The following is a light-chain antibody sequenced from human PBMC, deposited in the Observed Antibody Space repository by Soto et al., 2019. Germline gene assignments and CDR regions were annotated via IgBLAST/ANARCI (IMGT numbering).Light chain of an antibody. CDR2: AAS. CDR1: RDVGSD. J-gene: IGKJ1*01. CDR3: LPDYGDSWT. Sequence: TQMTQSPLSRSASVGEKIIITCRASRDVGSDVSWYQQKPGQAPKLVIYAASNLYTGVPSRFSGRRSGTEFTLTISSLQPEDFASYYCLPDYGDSWTLGQGTKVEIE. V-gene: IGKV1-6*01.